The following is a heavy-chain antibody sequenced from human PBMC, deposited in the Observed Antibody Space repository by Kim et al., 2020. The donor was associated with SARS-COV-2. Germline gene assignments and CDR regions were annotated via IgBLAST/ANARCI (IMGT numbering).Heavy chain of an antibody. J-gene: IGHJ4*02. CDR2: IKSKTDGGTT. CDR3: TTYGGETYYYGSGRQN. V-gene: IGHV3-15*01. Sequence: GGSLRLSCAASGFTFSNAWMSWVRQAPGKGLEWVGRIKSKTDGGTTDYAAPVKGRFTISRDDSKNTLYLQMNSLKTEDTAVYYCTTYGGETYYYGSGRQNWGQGTLVTVSS. CDR1: GFTFSNAW. D-gene: IGHD3-10*01.